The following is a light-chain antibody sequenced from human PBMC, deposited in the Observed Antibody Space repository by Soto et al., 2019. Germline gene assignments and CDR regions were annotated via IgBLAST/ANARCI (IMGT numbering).Light chain of an antibody. CDR2: EVS. J-gene: IGLJ1*01. CDR3: SSYTSSSTYV. V-gene: IGLV2-18*02. Sequence: HSVLTQPPSGSGSPGQSGTISCTGTSSDVGSYNRVSWYQQPPGTAPKLMIYEVSNRPSGVPDRFSGSKSGNTASLTISGLQAEDEADYYCSSYTSSSTYVFGTGTKVTGL. CDR1: SSDVGSYNR.